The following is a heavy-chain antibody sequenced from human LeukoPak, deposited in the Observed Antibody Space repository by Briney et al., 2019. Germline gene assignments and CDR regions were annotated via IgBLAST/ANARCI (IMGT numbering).Heavy chain of an antibody. CDR2: ISSSSGTI. V-gene: IGHV3-48*01. J-gene: IGHJ4*02. CDR1: GFTFSSYS. CDR3: ARDWLRQIDY. Sequence: GGSLRLSCAASGFTFSSYSMNWVRQAPGKGLEWVSYISSSSGTIYYADSVKGRFTISRDSAKNSLYLQMNSLRAEDTAVYYCARDWLRQIDYWGQGTLVTVSS. D-gene: IGHD5-12*01.